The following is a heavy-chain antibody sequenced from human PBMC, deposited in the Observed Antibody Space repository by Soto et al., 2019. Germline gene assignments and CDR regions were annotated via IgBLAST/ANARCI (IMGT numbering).Heavy chain of an antibody. Sequence: ASVKVSCKASGYTFTSYGISWVRQAPGQGLEWMGWISAYNGNTNYAQKLQGRVTMTTDTSTSTAYMELRSLRSDDTAVYYCARDYDFWSGYYSKFDYWGQGTLVIVSS. CDR3: ARDYDFWSGYYSKFDY. CDR2: ISAYNGNT. D-gene: IGHD3-3*01. V-gene: IGHV1-18*04. CDR1: GYTFTSYG. J-gene: IGHJ4*02.